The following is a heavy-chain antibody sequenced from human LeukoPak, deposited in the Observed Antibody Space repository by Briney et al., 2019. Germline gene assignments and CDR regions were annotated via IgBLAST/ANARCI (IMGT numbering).Heavy chain of an antibody. CDR2: ISRSGGST. CDR3: AKGLGYCSGGSCYYPFDP. J-gene: IGHJ5*02. D-gene: IGHD2-15*01. Sequence: GGSLRLSCAASGSTFSSYGMSWVRQAPGKGLEWASAISRSGGSTYYADSVKGRFTISRDNSKNTLYLQMNSLRAEDTAVYYSAKGLGYCSGGSCYYPFDPWGQGTLVTVSS. CDR1: GSTFSSYG. V-gene: IGHV3-23*01.